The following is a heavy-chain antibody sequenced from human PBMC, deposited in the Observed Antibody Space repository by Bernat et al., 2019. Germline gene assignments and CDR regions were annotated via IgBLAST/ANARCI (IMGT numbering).Heavy chain of an antibody. V-gene: IGHV1-46*03. CDR1: GYTFTSYY. Sequence: QVQLVQSGAEVKKPGASVKVSCKASGYTFTSYYMHWVRQAPGQGLEWMGIINPSGGSTSYAHKFQGRVTMTRDTSTSTVYMELSSLRSEDTAVYYCARDQYPPNYYDSSGYYSLFDYWGQGTLVTVSS. J-gene: IGHJ4*02. D-gene: IGHD3-22*01. CDR3: ARDQYPPNYYDSSGYYSLFDY. CDR2: INPSGGST.